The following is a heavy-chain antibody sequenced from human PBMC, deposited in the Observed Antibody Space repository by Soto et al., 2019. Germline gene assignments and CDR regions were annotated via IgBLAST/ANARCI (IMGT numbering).Heavy chain of an antibody. CDR3: ARVAVGSYYFDY. D-gene: IGHD6-13*01. Sequence: EVQLVESGGGVVQPGGSLRLPCAASGFTFSSYWMHWVRQAPGKGLVWVSRVNPDGSDTSYADSVKGRFTISRDNAKNTLYLQMNSLRAEDTAVYYCARVAVGSYYFDYWGQGTLLTVSS. V-gene: IGHV3-74*01. CDR1: GFTFSSYW. CDR2: VNPDGSDT. J-gene: IGHJ4*02.